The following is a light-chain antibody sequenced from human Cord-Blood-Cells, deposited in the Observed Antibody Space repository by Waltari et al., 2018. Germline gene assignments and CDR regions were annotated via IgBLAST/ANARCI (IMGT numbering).Light chain of an antibody. CDR1: SSDVGGYNL. V-gene: IGLV2-23*02. CDR2: EVS. J-gene: IGLJ1*01. Sequence: QSALTQPASVSGSPGQSITISCPGTSSDVGGYNLVSWYQQHPGKAPKLMIYEVSKRPSGGSNRFSGSKSGNTASLTISGLQAEDEADYYCCSYAGSSTYVFGTGTKVTVL. CDR3: CSYAGSSTYV.